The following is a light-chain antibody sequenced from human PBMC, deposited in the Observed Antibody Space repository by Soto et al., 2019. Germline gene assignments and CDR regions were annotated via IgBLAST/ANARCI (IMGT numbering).Light chain of an antibody. V-gene: IGLV2-8*01. Sequence: QSVLTQPASVSGSPGQSITISCTGTSSDVGGYNYVSWYQQHPGKAPKLMIYEVTKRPSGVPDRFSGSKSGNTASLTVSGLLAEDEADYYCSSHAGIINVVFGGGTQLTVL. CDR1: SSDVGGYNY. J-gene: IGLJ3*02. CDR2: EVT. CDR3: SSHAGIINVV.